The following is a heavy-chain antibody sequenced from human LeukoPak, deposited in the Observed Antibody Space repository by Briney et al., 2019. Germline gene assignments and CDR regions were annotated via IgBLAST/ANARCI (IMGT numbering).Heavy chain of an antibody. CDR3: ARIEWERLGRAFDI. CDR2: IYSAGAT. D-gene: IGHD1-26*01. J-gene: IGHJ3*02. CDR1: GFTVSDNY. V-gene: IGHV3-53*01. Sequence: GWSLRLSCAASGFTVSDNYMTWVRQAPGKGLEWVSSIYSAGATHYAESVKGRFTISRGNSKNTLYLQMNSLRAEDMAVYYCARIEWERLGRAFDIWGQGTMVTVSS.